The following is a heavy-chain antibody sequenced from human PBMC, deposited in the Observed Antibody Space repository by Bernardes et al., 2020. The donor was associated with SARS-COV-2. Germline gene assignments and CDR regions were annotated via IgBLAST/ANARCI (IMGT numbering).Heavy chain of an antibody. J-gene: IGHJ6*02. CDR3: ARDTGKGMDV. Sequence: GGSLRLSCAASGFTVSGYEMHWVRQPLGEGLEWVSGFGSAGDTDYSDSVKGRFTISRENAKNSLYLQMNTLRAGDTAVYYCARDTGKGMDVWGQGTTVTVSS. V-gene: IGHV3-13*01. CDR2: FGSAGDT. CDR1: GFTVSGYE.